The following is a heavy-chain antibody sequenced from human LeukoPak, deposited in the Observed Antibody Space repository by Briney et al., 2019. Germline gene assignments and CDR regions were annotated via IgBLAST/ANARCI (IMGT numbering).Heavy chain of an antibody. CDR3: ARDRATYDILTGYYPNWFDP. CDR1: GGSISSYY. Sequence: SETLSLTCTVSGGSISSYYWSWIRQPAGKGLEWIGRIYTSGSTNYNPSLKSRVTMSVDTSKNQFSLKLSSVTAADTAVYYCARDRATYDILTGYYPNWFDPWGQGTLVTVSS. D-gene: IGHD3-9*01. J-gene: IGHJ5*02. V-gene: IGHV4-4*07. CDR2: IYTSGST.